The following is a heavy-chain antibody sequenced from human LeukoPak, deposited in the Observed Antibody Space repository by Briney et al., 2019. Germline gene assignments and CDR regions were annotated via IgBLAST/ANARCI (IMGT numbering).Heavy chain of an antibody. D-gene: IGHD6-19*01. CDR1: GGSISSSSYY. CDR2: IYYSGST. CDR3: AKEGSVAGTVVRH. Sequence: SETLSLTCTVSGGSISSSSYYWGWIRQPPGKGLEWIGSIYYSGSTYYNPSLKSRVTTSVDTSKNQFSLKLSSVTAADTAVYYCAKEGSVAGTVVRHWGQGTLVTVSS. J-gene: IGHJ4*02. V-gene: IGHV4-39*02.